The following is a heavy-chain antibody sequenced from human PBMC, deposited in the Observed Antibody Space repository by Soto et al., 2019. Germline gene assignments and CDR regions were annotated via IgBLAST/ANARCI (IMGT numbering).Heavy chain of an antibody. Sequence: GGSLRLSCATSGFTFSDYYMSWIRQAPGKGLEWVSYISSRSSTIYYADSVKGRFTISRDNTKNSLYVQMNSLRAEDTAVYYCARLNYGDLFDYWGQGIPVTVSS. CDR3: ARLNYGDLFDY. V-gene: IGHV3-11*01. D-gene: IGHD4-17*01. J-gene: IGHJ4*02. CDR1: GFTFSDYY. CDR2: ISSRSSTI.